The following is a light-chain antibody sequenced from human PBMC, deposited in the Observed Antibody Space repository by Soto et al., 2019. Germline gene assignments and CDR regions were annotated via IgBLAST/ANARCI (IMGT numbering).Light chain of an antibody. CDR3: QSYDSSLSGSTV. CDR2: ANS. Sequence: QPVLTQPPSVSGAPGQRVTISCTGSSSNIGAGYDVHWYRQLPGTAPKLLIYANSDRPSGVPERFSGSRSGTSASLAITGLQAEDEADYYCQSYDSSLSGSTVFGGGTKLTVL. J-gene: IGLJ2*01. CDR1: SSNIGAGYD. V-gene: IGLV1-40*01.